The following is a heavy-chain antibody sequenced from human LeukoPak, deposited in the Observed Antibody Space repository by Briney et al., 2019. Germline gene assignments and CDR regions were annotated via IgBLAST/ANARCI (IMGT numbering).Heavy chain of an antibody. Sequence: GGSLRLSCAASGFTFSSYAMHWVRQAPGKGLEWVAVISYDGSNKYYADSVKGRFTISRDNSKNTLYLQMNSLRAEDTAVYYCAKGPGEWFSDYWGQGTLVTVSS. J-gene: IGHJ4*02. D-gene: IGHD3-3*01. CDR1: GFTFSSYA. CDR3: AKGPGEWFSDY. V-gene: IGHV3-30-3*01. CDR2: ISYDGSNK.